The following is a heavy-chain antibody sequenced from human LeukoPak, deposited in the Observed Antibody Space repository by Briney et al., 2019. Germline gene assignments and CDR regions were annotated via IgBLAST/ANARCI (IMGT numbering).Heavy chain of an antibody. J-gene: IGHJ4*02. V-gene: IGHV4-59*12. Sequence: PSETLSLTCTVSGGSISSYYWSWVRQPPRKGLERMGEILHSGSTNYNPSLRSQVTISIDKSKNQFSLNLSSVTAADTAVYYCARESWSYASKFHYWGQGTLVTVSS. CDR1: GGSISSYY. CDR3: ARESWSYASKFHY. CDR2: ILHSGST. D-gene: IGHD3-16*01.